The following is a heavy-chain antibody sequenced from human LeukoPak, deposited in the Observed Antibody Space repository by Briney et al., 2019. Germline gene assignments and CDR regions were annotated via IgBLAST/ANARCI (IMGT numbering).Heavy chain of an antibody. D-gene: IGHD1-26*01. J-gene: IGHJ4*02. CDR3: AKLPSGSYYFDY. Sequence: GGSLRLSCAVSGFTFSSYAMSWVRQAPGKGLEWVSAISGSGGSTYYADSVKGRFTISRDNSKNTLYLQMNSLRAEDTAVYYCAKLPSGSYYFDYWGQGTLVTVSS. CDR2: ISGSGGST. V-gene: IGHV3-23*01. CDR1: GFTFSSYA.